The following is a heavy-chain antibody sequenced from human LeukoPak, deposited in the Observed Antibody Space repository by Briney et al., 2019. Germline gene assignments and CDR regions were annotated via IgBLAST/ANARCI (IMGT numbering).Heavy chain of an antibody. V-gene: IGHV3-15*04. CDR1: GLTFSNAW. CDR3: TTHRGYSSSQTFDY. J-gene: IGHJ4*02. D-gene: IGHD6-13*01. Sequence: PGGSLRLSGAASGLTFSNAWMSWVRQAPGKGLEWVGRIERKTDGATTDYAAPVKGRFTISRDDSKNTLYLQMNSLKTEDTAVYYCTTHRGYSSSQTFDYWGQGTLVTVPS. CDR2: IERKTDGATT.